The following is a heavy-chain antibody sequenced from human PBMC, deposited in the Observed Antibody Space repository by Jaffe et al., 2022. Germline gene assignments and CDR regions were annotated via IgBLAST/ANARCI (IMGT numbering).Heavy chain of an antibody. CDR1: GLTFSDHY. D-gene: IGHD4-17*01. J-gene: IGHJ4*01. Sequence: EVQLVESGGGLVQPGGSLRLSCAVSGLTFSDHYMDWVRQAPGKRLEWVGRIRNRATSYTTIYAASVKGRFTISRDDSKNSLYLQMNSLKTEDTAVYYCAKVLGTVLTPEGFWDGYLEYWGHGTLVTVSS. CDR2: IRNRATSYTT. CDR3: AKVLGTVLTPEGFWDGYLEY. V-gene: IGHV3-72*01.